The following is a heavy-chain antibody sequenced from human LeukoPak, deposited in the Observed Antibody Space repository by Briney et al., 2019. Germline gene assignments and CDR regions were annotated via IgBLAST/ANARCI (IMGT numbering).Heavy chain of an antibody. CDR1: GYTFTSCA. V-gene: IGHV1-3*01. CDR3: ASSVRYDSSGYLDY. D-gene: IGHD3-22*01. J-gene: IGHJ4*02. CDR2: INAGNGNT. Sequence: ASVKVSCKASGYTFTSCAMHWVRQAPGQRLEWMGWINAGNGNTKYSQKFQGRVTITRDTSASTAYMELSSLRSEDTAVYYCASSVRYDSSGYLDYWGQGTLVTVSS.